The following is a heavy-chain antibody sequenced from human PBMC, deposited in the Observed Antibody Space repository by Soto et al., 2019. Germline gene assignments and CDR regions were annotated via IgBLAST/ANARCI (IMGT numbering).Heavy chain of an antibody. V-gene: IGHV3-48*03. CDR3: ARDGGDYDDYWYFDL. J-gene: IGHJ2*01. CDR2: ISSSGSTI. Sequence: PGGSLRLSCAASGFTFSSYEMNWVRQAPGKGLEWVSYISSSGSTIYYADSVKGRFTISRDNAKNSLYLQMNSLRAEDTAVYYCARDGGDYDDYWYFDLWGRGTLVTVSS. CDR1: GFTFSSYE. D-gene: IGHD3-22*01.